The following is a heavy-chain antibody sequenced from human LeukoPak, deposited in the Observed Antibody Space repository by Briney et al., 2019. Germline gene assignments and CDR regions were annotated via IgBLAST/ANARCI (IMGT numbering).Heavy chain of an antibody. CDR2: INPNSGDT. CDR3: ATQRGSYLWGTDFDY. J-gene: IGHJ4*02. CDR1: GYTFTGYY. Sequence: ASVKVSCKASGYTFTGYYMHWVRQPPGQGLEWMGWINPNSGDTKYAQKFQGRVTMTRDTSISTAYMELSRLRSDDTAVYYCATQRGSYLWGTDFDYWGQGTLVTVSS. D-gene: IGHD3-16*01. V-gene: IGHV1-2*02.